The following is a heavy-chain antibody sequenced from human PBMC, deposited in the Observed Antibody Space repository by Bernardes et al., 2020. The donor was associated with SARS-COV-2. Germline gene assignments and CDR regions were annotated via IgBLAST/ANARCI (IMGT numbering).Heavy chain of an antibody. CDR2: ISYDGSNK. Sequence: GGSLRLSRAASGFTFSSYGMHWVRQAPGKGLEWVAVISYDGSNKYYADSVKGRFTISRDNSKNTLYLQMNSLRAEDTAVYYCAKSGYSYGYSKYYFDYWGQGTLVTVSS. CDR1: GFTFSSYG. J-gene: IGHJ4*02. CDR3: AKSGYSYGYSKYYFDY. D-gene: IGHD5-18*01. V-gene: IGHV3-30*18.